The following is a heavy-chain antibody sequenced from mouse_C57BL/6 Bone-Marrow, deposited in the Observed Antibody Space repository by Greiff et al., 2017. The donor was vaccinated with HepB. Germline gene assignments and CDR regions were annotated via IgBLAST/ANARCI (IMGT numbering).Heavy chain of an antibody. J-gene: IGHJ1*03. CDR2: IYPGNSDT. CDR1: GYTFTSYW. D-gene: IGHD1-1*01. CDR3: TREDYYGSSSSYWYFDV. Sequence: SGTVLARPGASVKMSCKTSGYTFTSYWMHWVKQRPGQGLEWIGAIYPGNSDTSYNQKFKGKAKLTAVTSASTAYMELSSLTNEDSAVYYCTREDYYGSSSSYWYFDVWGTGTTVTVSS. V-gene: IGHV1-5*01.